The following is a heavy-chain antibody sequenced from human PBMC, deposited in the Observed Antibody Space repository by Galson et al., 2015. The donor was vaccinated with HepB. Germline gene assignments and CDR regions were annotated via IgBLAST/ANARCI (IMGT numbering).Heavy chain of an antibody. J-gene: IGHJ2*01. CDR2: ISSTGTTM. CDR3: ARVYFGSGSSSAYWYFDL. CDR1: GFTFGDYA. V-gene: IGHV3-48*03. D-gene: IGHD3-10*01. Sequence: SLRLSCAASGFTFGDYAMSWFRQAPGKGLESVSYISSTGTTMYYADSAKGRFTISRDNAQNSLYLQMNSLRDEDTAVYYCARVYFGSGSSSAYWYFDLWGRGALVTVSS.